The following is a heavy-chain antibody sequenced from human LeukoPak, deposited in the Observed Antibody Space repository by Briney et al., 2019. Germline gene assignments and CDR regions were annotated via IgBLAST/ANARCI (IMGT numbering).Heavy chain of an antibody. CDR3: AKAPVGGYYYGMDV. J-gene: IGHJ6*02. V-gene: IGHV3-9*01. CDR1: GFTFDDYA. CDR2: ISWNSGSI. Sequence: PGRSLRLSCAAPGFTFDDYAMHWVRHAPGKGLEWVSGISWNSGSIGYADSVKGRFTISRDNAKNSLYLQMNSLRAEDTALYYCAKAPVGGYYYGMDVWGQGTTVTVSS.